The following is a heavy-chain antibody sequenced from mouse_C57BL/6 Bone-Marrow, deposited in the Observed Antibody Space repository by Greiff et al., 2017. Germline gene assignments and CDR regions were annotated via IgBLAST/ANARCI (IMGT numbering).Heavy chain of an antibody. Sequence: VQLQQSGAELVRPGASVKLSCTASGFNIKDYYMHWVKQRPDQGLEWIGRSDPEDGDTEYAPKFQGKATMTAATSSNTASLQRSSLTSEDTAVSYCTTGDYGKDYWGQGTTLTVSS. CDR3: TTGDYGKDY. J-gene: IGHJ2*01. V-gene: IGHV14-1*01. CDR1: GFNIKDYY. CDR2: SDPEDGDT. D-gene: IGHD1-1*01.